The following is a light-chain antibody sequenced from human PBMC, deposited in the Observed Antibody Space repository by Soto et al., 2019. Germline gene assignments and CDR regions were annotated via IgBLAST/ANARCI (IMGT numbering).Light chain of an antibody. CDR2: WAS. J-gene: IGKJ1*01. CDR3: QQYYSTLWT. CDR1: QSIFYSSNNKNY. Sequence: DIVMTQSPDSLAVSLGERATINCKSSQSIFYSSNNKNYLAWYQQKPGQPPKLLIYWASTRESGVPDRFSGSGSGTDFTLTIISLQAEDVAVYYCQQYYSTLWTFGQGTKVEIK. V-gene: IGKV4-1*01.